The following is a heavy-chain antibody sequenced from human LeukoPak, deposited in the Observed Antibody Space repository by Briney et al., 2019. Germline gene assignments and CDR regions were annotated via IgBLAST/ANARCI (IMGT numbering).Heavy chain of an antibody. Sequence: SETLSLTCTVSGGSISSYYWSWIRQPPWKGLEWIGYIYYSGSTNYNPSLKSRVTISVDTSKNQFSLKLSSVTAADTAVYYCARAEASGWYDYWGQGTLVTVSS. J-gene: IGHJ4*02. D-gene: IGHD6-19*01. CDR2: IYYSGST. CDR1: GGSISSYY. CDR3: ARAEASGWYDY. V-gene: IGHV4-59*01.